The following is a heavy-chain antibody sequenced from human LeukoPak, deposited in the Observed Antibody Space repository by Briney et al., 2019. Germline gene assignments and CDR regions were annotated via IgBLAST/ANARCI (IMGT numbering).Heavy chain of an antibody. CDR1: GGSISSYY. CDR2: IYTSGST. V-gene: IGHV4-4*07. Sequence: SSETLSLTCTVSGGSISSYYWSWIRQPAGKGLEWIGRIYTSGSTNYNPSLKGRVTMSVDTSKNQFSLKLSSVTAADTAVYYCARGGYSSSSFDYWGQGTLVTVSS. J-gene: IGHJ4*02. CDR3: ARGGYSSSSFDY. D-gene: IGHD6-13*01.